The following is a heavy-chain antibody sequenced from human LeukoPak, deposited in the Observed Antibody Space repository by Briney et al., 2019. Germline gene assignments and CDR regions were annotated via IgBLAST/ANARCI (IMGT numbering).Heavy chain of an antibody. CDR1: GYTFTSYG. CDR3: ARDLKYYDFWSGYDY. Sequence: GASVTVSCKASGYTFTSYGISWVRQAPGQGLEWMGWISAYNGNTNYAQELQGRVTMTTDTSTSTAYMELRSLRSDDTAVYYCARDLKYYDFWSGYDYWGQGTLVTVSS. V-gene: IGHV1-18*01. J-gene: IGHJ4*02. CDR2: ISAYNGNT. D-gene: IGHD3-3*01.